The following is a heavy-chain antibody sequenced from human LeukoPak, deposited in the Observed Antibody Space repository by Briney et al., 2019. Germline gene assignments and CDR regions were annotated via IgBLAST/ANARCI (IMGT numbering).Heavy chain of an antibody. CDR2: ISGSGGST. J-gene: IGHJ4*02. CDR3: VKETAFYDH. V-gene: IGHV3-23*01. D-gene: IGHD2/OR15-2a*01. Sequence: PGGSLKLSCAASGFSFSSFSMNWVRLAPGKGLEWVSSISGSGGSTYYADSVKGRFTVSRDNSKNTLYLQMSSLRVEDTALYYCVKETAFYDHWGPGTPVTVSS. CDR1: GFSFSSFS.